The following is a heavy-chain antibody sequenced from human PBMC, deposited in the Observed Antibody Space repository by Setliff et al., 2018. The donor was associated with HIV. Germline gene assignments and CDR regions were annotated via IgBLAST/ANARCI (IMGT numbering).Heavy chain of an antibody. V-gene: IGHV1-46*01. CDR3: ASPSFGDVDYYYGMDV. CDR2: INPSGDVI. J-gene: IGHJ6*02. D-gene: IGHD3-10*01. CDR1: GYTSTSFS. Sequence: ASVKVSCKASGYTSTSFSLHWVRQAPGQGLEWMGIINPSGDVIRYAQKFQGRVTMTRDTSTSTVYMGLSSLRSEYTAVYYCASPSFGDVDYYYGMDVWGQGTTVTVSS.